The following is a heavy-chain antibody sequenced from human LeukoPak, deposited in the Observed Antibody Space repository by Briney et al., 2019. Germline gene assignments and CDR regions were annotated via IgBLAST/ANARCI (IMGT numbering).Heavy chain of an antibody. J-gene: IGHJ4*02. CDR1: GGTFSSYA. V-gene: IGHV1-69*13. CDR3: ARTFVGTLSKRPKQWLVPRPIWNDY. D-gene: IGHD6-19*01. Sequence: SVKVSCKASGGTFSSYAISWVRQAPGQGLEWMGGIIPIFGTANYAQKFQGRVTITADESTSTAYMELSSVTAADTAVYYCARTFVGTLSKRPKQWLVPRPIWNDYWGQGTLVTVSS. CDR2: IIPIFGTA.